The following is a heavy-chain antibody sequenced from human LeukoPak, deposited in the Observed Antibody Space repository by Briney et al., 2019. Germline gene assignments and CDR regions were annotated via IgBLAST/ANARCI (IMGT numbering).Heavy chain of an antibody. CDR1: GGSISSGGYY. CDR2: TYHSGST. Sequence: SQTLSLTCTVSGGSISSGGYYWSWIRQPPGKGLEWIGYTYHSGSTYYNPSLKSRVTISVDRSKNQFSLKLSSVTAADTAVYYCARDRGGTAAGLSRIDYWGQGTLVTVSS. D-gene: IGHD6-13*01. V-gene: IGHV4-30-2*01. CDR3: ARDRGGTAAGLSRIDY. J-gene: IGHJ4*02.